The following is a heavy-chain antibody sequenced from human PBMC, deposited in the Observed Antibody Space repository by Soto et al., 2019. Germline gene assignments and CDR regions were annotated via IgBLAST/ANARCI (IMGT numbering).Heavy chain of an antibody. CDR3: AHAYGGTSWPNDAFDV. Sequence: QITLKESGPTVVKPTQTLTLTCIFSGFSFSADGVAVGWIRQPPGKALEWLALIFWDDDPRYSPSLKSRLTITKDTSKNQVVHTMTNMDPVDTGTYYCAHAYGGTSWPNDAFDVWGQGTVVTVSS. J-gene: IGHJ3*01. CDR1: GFSFSADGVA. D-gene: IGHD2-21*01. V-gene: IGHV2-5*02. CDR2: IFWDDDP.